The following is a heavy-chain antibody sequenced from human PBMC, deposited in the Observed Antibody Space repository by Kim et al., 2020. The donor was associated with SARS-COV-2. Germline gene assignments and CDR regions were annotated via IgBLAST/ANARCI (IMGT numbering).Heavy chain of an antibody. V-gene: IGHV3-21*01. Sequence: GGSLRLSCAASGFTFSSYSMNWVRQAPGKGLEWVSSISSSSSYIYYADSVKGRFTISRDNAKNSLYLQMNSLRAEDTAVYYCARDGINYGGSRLVYWGQGTLVTVSS. CDR3: ARDGINYGGSRLVY. CDR1: GFTFSSYS. J-gene: IGHJ4*02. CDR2: ISSSSSYI. D-gene: IGHD4-17*01.